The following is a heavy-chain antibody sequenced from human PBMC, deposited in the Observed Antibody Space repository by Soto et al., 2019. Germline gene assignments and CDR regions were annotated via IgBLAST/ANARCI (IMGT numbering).Heavy chain of an antibody. CDR1: GFTFSSYG. J-gene: IGHJ3*02. D-gene: IGHD3-3*01. CDR2: ISYDGSHK. Sequence: QVQLVESGGGVVQPGRSLRLSCAASGFTFSSYGMHWVRQAPGKGLEWVAVISYDGSHKYYADSVKGRFTISRDNSKNTLYLQISSLRAEDTAVYHCARVRSEWLLHGAFDIWGQGTMVTVSS. CDR3: ARVRSEWLLHGAFDI. V-gene: IGHV3-30*03.